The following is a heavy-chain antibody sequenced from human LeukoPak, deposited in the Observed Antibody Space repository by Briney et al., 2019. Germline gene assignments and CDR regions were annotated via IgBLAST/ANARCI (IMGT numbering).Heavy chain of an antibody. CDR3: ARAPNPDFFDD. J-gene: IGHJ4*02. D-gene: IGHD2-8*01. CDR2: INHSGST. V-gene: IGHV4-34*01. Sequence: SETLSLTCAVYGGSFSGYYWSWIRQPPGKGLEWIGGINHSGSTNYNPSLKSRVTISVDTSRNQFSLKLSSVTAADTAVYYCARAPNPDFFDDWGQGTLVTVSS. CDR1: GGSFSGYY.